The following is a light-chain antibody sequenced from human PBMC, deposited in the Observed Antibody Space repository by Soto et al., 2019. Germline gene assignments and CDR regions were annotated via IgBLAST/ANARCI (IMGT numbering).Light chain of an antibody. CDR3: QQYNDWPAT. CDR1: QSVSSS. V-gene: IGKV3-15*01. Sequence: EIVMTQSPATLSVSPGERATLSCRASQSVSSSLAWYQQKPGQAPRLLIYGASTRATGIPARYSGSGSGTDFTFTISSLQSEDFAVYSCQQYNDWPATFGQGTKVDIK. J-gene: IGKJ1*01. CDR2: GAS.